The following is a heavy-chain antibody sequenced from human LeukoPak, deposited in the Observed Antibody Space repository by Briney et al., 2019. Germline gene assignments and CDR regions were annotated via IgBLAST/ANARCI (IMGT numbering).Heavy chain of an antibody. J-gene: IGHJ4*02. CDR1: GYTFTGYY. CDR3: ARASSSSWQFDY. Sequence: ASVEVSCKASGYTFTGYYMHWVRQAPGQGLEWMGWINPNSGGTNYAQKFQGRVTMTRDTSISTAYMELSRLRSDDTAVYYCARASSSSWQFDYWGQGTLVTVSS. CDR2: INPNSGGT. V-gene: IGHV1-2*02. D-gene: IGHD6-13*01.